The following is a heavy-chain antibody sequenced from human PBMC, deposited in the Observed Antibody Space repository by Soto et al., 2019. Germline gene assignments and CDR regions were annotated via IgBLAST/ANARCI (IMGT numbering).Heavy chain of an antibody. D-gene: IGHD2-15*01. J-gene: IGHJ4*01. CDR1: GGCITKYH. CDR2: IYYTGGP. CDR3: ARDLRVTGCYYFDY. Sequence: PSETLSLTCTVSGGCITKYHWSWIRQPPGKGLEWIGYIYYTGGPNYNPSVKSRVTISVDTSKDQFSLQLRSVTAADTAVYYCARDLRVTGCYYFDYWGQGILVTVSS. V-gene: IGHV4-59*01.